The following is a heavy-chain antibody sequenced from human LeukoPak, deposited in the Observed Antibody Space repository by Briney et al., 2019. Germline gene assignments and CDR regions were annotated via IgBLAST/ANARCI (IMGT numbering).Heavy chain of an antibody. V-gene: IGHV3-23*01. CDR1: GFTFSSYA. Sequence: RSGGSLRLSCAASGFTFSSYAMSWVRQAPGKGLEWDSAISGSGGSTSCADSVKGRFTISSDNSKNTLYLQMNSLRAEDTAVYYCAKDLNVFGYSYGWLDYWGQETVVTVP. J-gene: IGHJ4*02. CDR2: ISGSGGST. D-gene: IGHD5-18*01. CDR3: AKDLNVFGYSYGWLDY.